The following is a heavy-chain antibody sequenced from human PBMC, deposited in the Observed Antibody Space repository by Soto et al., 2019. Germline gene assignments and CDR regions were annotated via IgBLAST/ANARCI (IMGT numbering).Heavy chain of an antibody. CDR3: ARGAISSWVDY. Sequence: NPSETLSLTCSVSGGSISSGYYSWSWIRQPPGKGLEWIGYIYHSGSTYYNPSLKSRVTISVDRSKNQFSLKLSSVTAADTAVYYCARGAISSWVDYWGQGTLVTVSS. CDR2: IYHSGST. CDR1: GGSISSGYYS. J-gene: IGHJ4*02. V-gene: IGHV4-30-2*01. D-gene: IGHD2-2*01.